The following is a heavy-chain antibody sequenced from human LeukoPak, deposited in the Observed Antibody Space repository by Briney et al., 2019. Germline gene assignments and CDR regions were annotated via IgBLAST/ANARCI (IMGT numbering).Heavy chain of an antibody. CDR2: INDIGNT. CDR1: GGSFSGYY. D-gene: IGHD3-10*01. CDR3: ARLGSVGYYNYQYMDI. Sequence: KASETLPLTCAVYGGSFSGYYWSWIRQPPGKGLEWIGEINDIGNTNYDPSLRSRVTISVDTSKNQFSLSLTSATAADTAVYFCARLGSVGYYNYQYMDIWGNGTTVTVSS. J-gene: IGHJ6*03. V-gene: IGHV4-34*01.